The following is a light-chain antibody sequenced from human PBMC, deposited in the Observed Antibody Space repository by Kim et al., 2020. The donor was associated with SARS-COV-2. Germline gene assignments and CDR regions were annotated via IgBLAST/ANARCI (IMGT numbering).Light chain of an antibody. Sequence: EVVMTQSPDTLSLSPGERATLSCRASQTITTNLAWYQQKAGQTPRLLIYGATTRATGIPVRFSASGSGTEFTLTISSLQTEDLAVYFCQQYSIWPPWTFGQGTKVDIK. V-gene: IGKV3-15*01. J-gene: IGKJ1*01. CDR1: QTITTN. CDR2: GAT. CDR3: QQYSIWPPWT.